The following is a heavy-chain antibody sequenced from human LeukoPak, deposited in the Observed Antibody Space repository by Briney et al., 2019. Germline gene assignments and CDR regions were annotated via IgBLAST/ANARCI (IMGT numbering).Heavy chain of an antibody. J-gene: IGHJ4*02. V-gene: IGHV4-4*07. D-gene: IGHD3-22*01. CDR2: IYSSGTT. Sequence: NPSETLSLTCTVSGGSISGYYWSWIRQPAGKGLELIGRIYSSGTTNYNPSLESRVTMSVDTSKNQFALKLSSVTAADTAVYYCARDWSMITYEYWGRGTLVTVSS. CDR3: ARDWSMITYEY. CDR1: GGSISGYY.